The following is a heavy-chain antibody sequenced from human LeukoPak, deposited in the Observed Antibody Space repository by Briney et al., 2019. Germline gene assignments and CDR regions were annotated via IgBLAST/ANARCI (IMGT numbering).Heavy chain of an antibody. CDR1: GFTFSSYA. D-gene: IGHD2-15*01. CDR2: ISGSGGST. V-gene: IGHV3-23*01. CDR3: AKGDGRVLSSKKYFQH. Sequence: GGSLRLSCAASGFTFSSYAMSWVRQAPGKGLEWVSAISGSGGSTYYADSVKGRFTISRDNSKNTLYLQMNSLRAEDTAVYYCAKGDGRVLSSKKYFQHRGQGTLVTVSS. J-gene: IGHJ1*01.